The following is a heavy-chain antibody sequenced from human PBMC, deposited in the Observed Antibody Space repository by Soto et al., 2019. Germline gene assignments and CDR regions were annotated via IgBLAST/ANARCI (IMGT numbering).Heavy chain of an antibody. D-gene: IGHD6-19*01. CDR1: GFTFSSYS. Sequence: PGGSLRLSCAASGFTFSSYSMNWVRQAPGKGLEWVSSIISSSSYIYYADSVKGRITISRDNAKNSLYLQMNSLRAEDTAVYYCARVAVAATNWFDPWGQGTLVTVSS. CDR2: IISSSSYI. V-gene: IGHV3-21*01. CDR3: ARVAVAATNWFDP. J-gene: IGHJ5*02.